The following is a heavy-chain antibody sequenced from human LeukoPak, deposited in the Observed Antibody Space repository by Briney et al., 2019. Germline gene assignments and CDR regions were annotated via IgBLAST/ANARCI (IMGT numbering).Heavy chain of an antibody. Sequence: PGGSLRLSCEASGFYSSSYSMNWVRQAPGKGLEWVSSISSSSNYIYYAESMKGRFTISRDNAKNSLYLQMNSLRAEDTAVYYCAKELRITTRPYFDYWGQGTLVTVSS. CDR1: GFYSSSYS. D-gene: IGHD1-1*01. J-gene: IGHJ4*02. CDR2: ISSSSNYI. CDR3: AKELRITTRPYFDY. V-gene: IGHV3-21*04.